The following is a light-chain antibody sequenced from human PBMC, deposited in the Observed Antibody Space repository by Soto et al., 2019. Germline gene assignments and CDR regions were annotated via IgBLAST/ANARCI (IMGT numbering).Light chain of an antibody. CDR1: QSVSSSY. Sequence: PGARVTLSCRASQSVSSSYLTWYQQKPGQAPRLLIYGASTRATSIPARFSGSGSGTDFTLTISSLQPEDFAVYYPHFGGGTKVEIK. CDR2: GAS. CDR3: H. J-gene: IGKJ4*01. V-gene: IGKV3D-7*01.